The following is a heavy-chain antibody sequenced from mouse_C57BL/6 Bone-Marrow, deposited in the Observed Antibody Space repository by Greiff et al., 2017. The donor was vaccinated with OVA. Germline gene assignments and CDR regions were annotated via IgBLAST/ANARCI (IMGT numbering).Heavy chain of an antibody. D-gene: IGHD1-1*01. Sequence: QVQLQQPGAELVKPGASVKMSCKASGYTFTSYWITWVKQRPGQGLEWIGDIYPGSGSTNYNEKFKSKATLTVDTSSSTAYMQLSSLTSEDSAVYYCAILVVATPYAMDYWGQGTSVTVSS. CDR1: GYTFTSYW. J-gene: IGHJ4*01. CDR3: AILVVATPYAMDY. V-gene: IGHV1-55*01. CDR2: IYPGSGST.